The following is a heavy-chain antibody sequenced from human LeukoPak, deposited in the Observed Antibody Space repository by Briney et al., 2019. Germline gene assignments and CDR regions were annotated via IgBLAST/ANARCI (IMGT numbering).Heavy chain of an antibody. V-gene: IGHV3-23*01. CDR2: ISDDGSGT. CDR1: GFTFTTYA. D-gene: IGHD6-13*01. CDR3: AKSPVAAAQDFDY. J-gene: IGHJ4*02. Sequence: GGSLRLSCAASGFTFTTYAMHWVRQAPGQGLEWVSTISDDGSGTYYADSVKGRFTISRDNSKNTLFLQINSLRAEDSAVYYCAKSPVAAAQDFDYWSQGTLVTVSS.